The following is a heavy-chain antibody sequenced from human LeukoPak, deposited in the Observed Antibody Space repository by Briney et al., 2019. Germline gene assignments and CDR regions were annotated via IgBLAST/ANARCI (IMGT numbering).Heavy chain of an antibody. CDR3: ARVVQSTDSSGFYLPEYFQH. Sequence: SETLSLTCTVSGYSISSGYHWGWIRQPPGKGLEWIGSIYHSRSTYYNPSLKSRVTISVDTSKNQFSLKLRSVTAADTAVYYCARVVQSTDSSGFYLPEYFQHWGQGTLVTVSS. V-gene: IGHV4-38-2*02. CDR1: GYSISSGYH. J-gene: IGHJ1*01. CDR2: IYHSRST. D-gene: IGHD3-22*01.